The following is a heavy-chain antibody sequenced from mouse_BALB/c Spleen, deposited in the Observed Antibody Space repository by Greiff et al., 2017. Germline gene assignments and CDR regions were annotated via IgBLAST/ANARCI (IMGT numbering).Heavy chain of an antibody. CDR3: ARGGSYDGYYKDAMDY. D-gene: IGHD2-3*01. CDR1: GFNIKDTY. V-gene: IGHV14-3*02. J-gene: IGHJ4*01. CDR2: IDPANGNT. Sequence: VQLKQSGAELVKPGASVKLSCTASGFNIKDTYMHWVKQRPEQGLEWIGRIDPANGNTKYDPKFQGKATITADTSSNTAYLQLSSLTSEDTAVYYCARGGSYDGYYKDAMDYWGQGTSVTVSS.